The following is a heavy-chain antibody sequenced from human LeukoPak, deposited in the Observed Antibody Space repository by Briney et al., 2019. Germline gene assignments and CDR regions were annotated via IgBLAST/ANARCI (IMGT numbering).Heavy chain of an antibody. CDR1: GGSISSGGYY. Sequence: PSETLSLTCTVSGGSISSGGYYWSWIRQPPGKGLEWIGYIYHSGSTYYNPSLKSRVTISVDRSKNQFSLKLSSVTAADTAVYYCARAETLDYENYFDYWGQGTLVTVSS. J-gene: IGHJ4*02. V-gene: IGHV4-30-2*01. CDR2: IYHSGST. D-gene: IGHD4-17*01. CDR3: ARAETLDYENYFDY.